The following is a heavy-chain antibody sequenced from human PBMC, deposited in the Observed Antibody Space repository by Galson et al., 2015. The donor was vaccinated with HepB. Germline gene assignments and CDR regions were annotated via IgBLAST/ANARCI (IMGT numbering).Heavy chain of an antibody. V-gene: IGHV3-66*04. Sequence: SLILSCAASGSTVSSNYMSWVRQAPGKGLEWVSVIYSGGSTYYADSVKGRFTISRDNSKNTLYLQMNSLRAEDTAVYYCARHYCGGDCLPFDYWGQGTLVTVSS. CDR2: IYSGGST. J-gene: IGHJ4*02. D-gene: IGHD2-21*01. CDR1: GSTVSSNY. CDR3: ARHYCGGDCLPFDY.